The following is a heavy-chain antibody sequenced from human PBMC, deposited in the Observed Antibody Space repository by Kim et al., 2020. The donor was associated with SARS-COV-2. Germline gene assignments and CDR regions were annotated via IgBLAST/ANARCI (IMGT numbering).Heavy chain of an antibody. V-gene: IGHV3-7*03. Sequence: GGSLRLSCAASGFTFSSYWMSWVRQAPGKGLEWVANIKQDGSEKYYVDSVKGRFTISRDNAKNSLYLQMNSLRAEDTAVYYCARVAAAGTLYYYYYGMDVWGQGTTVTVSS. CDR1: GFTFSSYW. CDR3: ARVAAAGTLYYYYYGMDV. CDR2: IKQDGSEK. D-gene: IGHD6-13*01. J-gene: IGHJ6*02.